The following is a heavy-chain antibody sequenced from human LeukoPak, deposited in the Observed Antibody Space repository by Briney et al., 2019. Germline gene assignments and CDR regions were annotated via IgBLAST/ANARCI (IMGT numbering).Heavy chain of an antibody. Sequence: LSLTCTVSGASISSSSYYWGWIRQPPGKGLEWLSYMSSTSSTVNYGDSVRGRFTISRDNAKNSLYLQMNSLRGEDTALYYCARVQQYDVFDYWGQGTLVTVSS. CDR3: ARVQQYDVFDY. J-gene: IGHJ4*02. CDR1: GASISSSSYY. CDR2: MSSTSSTV. V-gene: IGHV3-11*01. D-gene: IGHD3-16*01.